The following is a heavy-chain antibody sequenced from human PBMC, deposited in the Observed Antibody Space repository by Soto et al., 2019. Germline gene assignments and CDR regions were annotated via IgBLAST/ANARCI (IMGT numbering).Heavy chain of an antibody. CDR1: GFKFTSYA. Sequence: PGGSLRLSCAASGFKFTSYAMSWVRQAPGKGLEWVPTISGTGGSTYYPDSVKGRFTISRDNSKNTVYLQMNSLRAEDAAVYYCAKEMTSGYYLFDYWGQGTLVTVSS. J-gene: IGHJ4*02. CDR2: ISGTGGST. V-gene: IGHV3-23*01. CDR3: AKEMTSGYYLFDY. D-gene: IGHD3-22*01.